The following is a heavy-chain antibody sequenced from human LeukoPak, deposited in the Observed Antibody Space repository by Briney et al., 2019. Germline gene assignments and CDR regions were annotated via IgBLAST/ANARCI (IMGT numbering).Heavy chain of an antibody. J-gene: IGHJ4*02. CDR2: IRSDGSDK. CDR3: GKHDSSSDH. V-gene: IGHV3-30*02. Sequence: PGGSLRLSCAASGFIFGTYGMHWVRQAPGKGLEWVAFIRSDGSDKSYAGSVMGRFTISRDNSKNTLYLQMNTLRAEDTDVYYCGKHDSSSDHWGQGTLVTVSS. CDR1: GFIFGTYG. D-gene: IGHD3-22*01.